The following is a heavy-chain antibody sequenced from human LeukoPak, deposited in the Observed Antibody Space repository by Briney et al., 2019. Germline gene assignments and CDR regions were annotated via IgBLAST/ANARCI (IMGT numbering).Heavy chain of an antibody. D-gene: IGHD3-10*01. J-gene: IGHJ6*03. CDR3: ARGPLLWFGELSLYYYYYYMDV. Sequence: GASVKVSCKASGYTFTSYDINWVRQATGQGLEWMGWMNPNSGNTGYAQKFQGRVTMTRNTSISTAYMELSSLRSEDTAVYYCARGPLLWFGELSLYYYYYYMDVWGKGTTVTISS. CDR1: GYTFTSYD. CDR2: MNPNSGNT. V-gene: IGHV1-8*02.